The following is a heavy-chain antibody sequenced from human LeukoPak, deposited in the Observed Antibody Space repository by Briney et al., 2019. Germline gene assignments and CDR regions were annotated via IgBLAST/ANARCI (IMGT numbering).Heavy chain of an antibody. V-gene: IGHV4-61*09. J-gene: IGHJ5*02. CDR1: GGSISSGGYY. CDR2: IYTSGNG. CDR3: ARDLGPYNWFDP. D-gene: IGHD7-27*01. Sequence: PSETLSLTCTVSGGSISSGGYYWSWIRQPAGKGLEWIGHIYTSGNGNYNPSLKSRVTISIDTSKNQFSLKLSSVTAADTALYFCARDLGPYNWFDPWGQGTLVTVSS.